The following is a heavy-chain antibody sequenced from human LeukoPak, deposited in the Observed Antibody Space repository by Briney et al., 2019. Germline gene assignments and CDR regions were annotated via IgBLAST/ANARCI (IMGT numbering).Heavy chain of an antibody. CDR2: ISASGGNT. J-gene: IGHJ6*02. D-gene: IGHD2/OR15-2a*01. CDR1: EFTFSSYA. V-gene: IGHV3-23*01. Sequence: GGSLRLSCAASEFTFSSYAMQWVRQAPGKGLEWVSGISASGGNTWYADSVKGRFTISRDNSKNTLYLQMNSLRAEDTAVYYCAKYVSAKGPPYALAVWGQGTTVTVSS. CDR3: AKYVSAKGPPYALAV.